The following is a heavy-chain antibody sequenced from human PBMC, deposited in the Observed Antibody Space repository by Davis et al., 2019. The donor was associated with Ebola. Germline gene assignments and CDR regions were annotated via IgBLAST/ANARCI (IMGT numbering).Heavy chain of an antibody. CDR3: ARGGYFDWLTRWHYYGMDG. J-gene: IGHJ6*02. CDR2: INPNSENT. CDR1: GYTFTTYD. D-gene: IGHD3-9*01. Sequence: AASVTVSCKASGYTFTTYDIHWVRQATGQGLEWMGWINPNSENTGYAQKFQGRVTMTRSTSISTAYMELSSLRSEDTAVYYCARGGYFDWLTRWHYYGMDGWGQGTTVTVSS. V-gene: IGHV1-8*01.